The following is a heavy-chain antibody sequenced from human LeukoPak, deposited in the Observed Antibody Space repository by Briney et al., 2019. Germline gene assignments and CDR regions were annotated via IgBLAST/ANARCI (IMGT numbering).Heavy chain of an antibody. CDR2: IYYSGST. CDR1: GCSISSYY. V-gene: IGHV4-59*01. D-gene: IGHD4-17*01. Sequence: SETLSLTCTVSGCSISSYYWSWIRQPPGKGLEWIGYIYYSGSTNYNPSLKSRVTISVDTSKNQFSLKLSSVTAADTAVYYCARDLATVTTNWYFDLWGRGTLVTVSS. CDR3: ARDLATVTTNWYFDL. J-gene: IGHJ2*01.